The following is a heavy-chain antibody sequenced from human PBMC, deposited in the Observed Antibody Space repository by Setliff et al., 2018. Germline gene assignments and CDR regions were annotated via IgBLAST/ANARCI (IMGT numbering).Heavy chain of an antibody. J-gene: IGHJ4*02. CDR3: AREQQLVLDPTFDY. CDR2: ISSSSSYI. Sequence: PGGSLRLSCAASGFTFSSYSMNWVRQAPGKGLEWVSSISSSSSYIYYADSVKGRFTISRDNAKNSLYLQMNSLRAEDTAVYYCAREQQLVLDPTFDYWGQGTLVTVSS. D-gene: IGHD6-13*01. V-gene: IGHV3-21*01. CDR1: GFTFSSYS.